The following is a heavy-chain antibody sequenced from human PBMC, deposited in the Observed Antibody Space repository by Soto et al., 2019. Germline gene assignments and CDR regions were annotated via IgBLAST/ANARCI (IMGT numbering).Heavy chain of an antibody. CDR3: ARVLQGGYFDWFYYYYGMDV. CDR2: ISYDGSNK. J-gene: IGHJ6*02. V-gene: IGHV3-30-3*01. D-gene: IGHD3-9*01. Sequence: GGSLRLSCAASGFTFSSYAMHWVRQAPGKGLEWVAVISYDGSNKYYADSVKGRFTISRDNSKNTLYLQMNSLRAEDTAVYYCARVLQGGYFDWFYYYYGMDVWGQGTTVTVSS. CDR1: GFTFSSYA.